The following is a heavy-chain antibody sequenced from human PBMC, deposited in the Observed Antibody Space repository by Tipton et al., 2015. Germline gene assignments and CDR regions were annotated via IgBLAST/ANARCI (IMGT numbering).Heavy chain of an antibody. CDR2: IYHTGST. J-gene: IGHJ4*02. Sequence: TLSLTCDVSGVSVTSGSYYWSWIRQSPGKGLEWIGYIYHTGSTVYNPSLKSRVTISVDMSKHQFSLNLSSVTAADTAVYYCARVGSTSSWYPFDYWGQGTLVTVSS. CDR3: ARVGSTSSWYPFDY. D-gene: IGHD6-13*01. V-gene: IGHV4-61*01. CDR1: GVSVTSGSYY.